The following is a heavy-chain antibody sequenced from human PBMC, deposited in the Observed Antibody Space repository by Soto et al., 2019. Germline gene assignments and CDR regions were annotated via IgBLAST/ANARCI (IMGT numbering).Heavy chain of an antibody. Sequence: QLHLQESGPGLVKPSETLSLTCSVSGYSVSSSDYYWAGIRQPPGKVLEWIGSMFYSGLTYYNPSLKSRVTLSVDTSKNQFSVRLNSVTAADTAVYYCAPLSVSLSGPYGIHVWGQGTTVTVSS. CDR3: APLSVSLSGPYGIHV. CDR2: MFYSGLT. D-gene: IGHD2-15*01. V-gene: IGHV4-39*01. CDR1: GYSVSSSDYY. J-gene: IGHJ6*02.